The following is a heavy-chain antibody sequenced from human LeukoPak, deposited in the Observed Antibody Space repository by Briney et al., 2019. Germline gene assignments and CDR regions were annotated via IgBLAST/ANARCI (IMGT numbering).Heavy chain of an antibody. CDR3: ASPKSSFSGSGAFDI. J-gene: IGHJ3*02. D-gene: IGHD1-26*01. V-gene: IGHV4-39*01. CDR1: GGSISSSSYY. CDR2: IYYSGST. Sequence: SETLSLTCTVSGGSISSSSYYWGWIRQPPGKGLEWIGSIYYSGSTYYNPSLKSRVTISVDTSKNQFSLNLTSVTAADTAVYYCASPKSSFSGSGAFDIWGQGTMVTVSS.